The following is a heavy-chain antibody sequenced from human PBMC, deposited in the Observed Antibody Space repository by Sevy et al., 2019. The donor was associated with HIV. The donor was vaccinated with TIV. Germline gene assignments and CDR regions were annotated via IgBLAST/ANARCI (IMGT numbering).Heavy chain of an antibody. CDR1: GLTFSSDS. V-gene: IGHV3-48*02. CDR2: ISSSSRTI. D-gene: IGHD5-18*01. CDR3: ARDVDTPFVRSFDS. Sequence: EGSLRLSCVVSGLTFSSDSMNWVRQAPGKGLEWLACISSSSRTIYYADSVEGRFTISRDNDKKSVFLQMNNLRDEDSATYYCARDVDTPFVRSFDSWGQGTLVTVSS. J-gene: IGHJ4*02.